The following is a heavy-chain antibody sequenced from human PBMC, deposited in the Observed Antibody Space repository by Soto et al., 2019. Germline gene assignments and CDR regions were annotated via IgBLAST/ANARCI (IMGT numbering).Heavy chain of an antibody. V-gene: IGHV3-30*02. Sequence: QVQLVESGGGIVQPGGSLRLSCAVSGFNISDYGMHWVRQVPGKGLEWVALLRYDGNRKPYGDSVKGRFTLSRDKSKNTLYVQMDRLRAEDTAVYYCARDRIDFYAMDVWGQGTAVTVSS. CDR2: LRYDGNRK. J-gene: IGHJ6*02. CDR3: ARDRIDFYAMDV. CDR1: GFNISDYG. D-gene: IGHD2-15*01.